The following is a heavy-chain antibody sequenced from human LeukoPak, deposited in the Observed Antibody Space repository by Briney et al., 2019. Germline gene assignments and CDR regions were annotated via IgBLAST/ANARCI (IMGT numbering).Heavy chain of an antibody. CDR1: GGSISSYF. CDR3: ARDLKGIAAAGGFDY. D-gene: IGHD6-13*01. CDR2: IYTSGST. V-gene: IGHV4-4*07. J-gene: IGHJ4*02. Sequence: SETLSLTRTVSGGSISSYFWSSIRQPAGKGLEWIGRIYTSGSTNYNPSLKSRVTMSVDTSKNQCSLKLSSVTAADTAVYYCARDLKGIAAAGGFDYWGQGTLVTVSS.